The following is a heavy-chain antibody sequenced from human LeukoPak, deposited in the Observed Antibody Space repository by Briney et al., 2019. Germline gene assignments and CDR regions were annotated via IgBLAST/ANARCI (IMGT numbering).Heavy chain of an antibody. V-gene: IGHV4-59*12. Sequence: PSETLSLTCTVSGGSISSYYWSWIRQPPGKGLEWIGYIYYSGSTYYNPSLKSRVTISVDTSKNQFSLKLSSVTAADTAVYYCAREGVDWYSAAFDIWGQGTMVTVSS. CDR1: GGSISSYY. D-gene: IGHD2-15*01. J-gene: IGHJ3*02. CDR2: IYYSGST. CDR3: AREGVDWYSAAFDI.